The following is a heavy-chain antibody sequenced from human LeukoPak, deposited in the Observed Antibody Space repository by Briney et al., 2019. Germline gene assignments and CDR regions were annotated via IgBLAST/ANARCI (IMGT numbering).Heavy chain of an antibody. V-gene: IGHV4-39*01. J-gene: IGHJ6*03. CDR1: GGSISSYY. CDR2: IYYSGST. D-gene: IGHD6-19*01. CDR3: ARRRYSSGGGYYYYYMDV. Sequence: SETLSLTCTVSGGSISSYYWGWIRQPPGKGLEWIGSIYYSGSTYYNPSLKSRVTISVDTSKNQFSLKLSSVTAADTAVYYCARRRYSSGGGYYYYYMDVWGKGTTVTVSS.